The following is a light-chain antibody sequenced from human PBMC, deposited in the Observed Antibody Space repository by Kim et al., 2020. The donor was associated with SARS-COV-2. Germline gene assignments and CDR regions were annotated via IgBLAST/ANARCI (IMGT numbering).Light chain of an antibody. V-gene: IGKV3-15*01. CDR2: GAY. J-gene: IGKJ2*01. Sequence: SVSPGEEATLSGTASESVRSKLAWYQHKPGQAPRLLISGAYTRAPGIPARFSGSGSETEFTLSINSLQSEDFAVYYCQQYSDWPQFGQGTKLEI. CDR3: QQYSDWPQ. CDR1: ESVRSK.